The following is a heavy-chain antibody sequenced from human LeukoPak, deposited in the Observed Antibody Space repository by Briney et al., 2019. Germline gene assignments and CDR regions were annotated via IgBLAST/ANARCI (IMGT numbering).Heavy chain of an antibody. V-gene: IGHV3-33*08. D-gene: IGHD1-14*01. Sequence: GGSLRLSCAASGFTFSSYSMNWVRQAPGKGLEWVAVIWYDGSNKYYADSVKGRFTISRDNSKNTLYLQMNSLRAEDTAIYYCAKKPAGFDPWGQGTLVTVSS. CDR2: IWYDGSNK. CDR3: AKKPAGFDP. J-gene: IGHJ5*02. CDR1: GFTFSSYS.